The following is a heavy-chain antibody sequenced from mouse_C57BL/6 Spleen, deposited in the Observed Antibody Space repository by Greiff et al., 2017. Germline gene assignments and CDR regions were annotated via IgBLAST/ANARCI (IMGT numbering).Heavy chain of an antibody. Sequence: EVQLQQSGGGLVQPGGSMKLSCAASGFTFSDAWMDWVRQSPEKGLEWVAEIRNKANNHATYYAESVKGRFTSSRYDAKSSVYLQMNSLRAEDTGSYYCTRGCKRAMDDWGQGTSVTVSS. CDR1: GFTFSDAW. CDR2: IRNKANNHAT. V-gene: IGHV6-6*01. CDR3: TRGCKRAMDD. J-gene: IGHJ4*01.